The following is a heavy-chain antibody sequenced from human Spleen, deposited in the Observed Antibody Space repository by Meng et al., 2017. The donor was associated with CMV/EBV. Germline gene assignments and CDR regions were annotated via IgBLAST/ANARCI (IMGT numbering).Heavy chain of an antibody. V-gene: IGHV3-21*01. Sequence: GESLKISCAASGFTFSVYSMNWVRQAPGKGLEWVSSITSSSSYIYYADSVKGRFTISRDNAKNSLYLQMNSLRAEDTAVYYCARLPLYCSSTTCYVDYWGQGTVVTVSS. CDR1: GFTFSVYS. J-gene: IGHJ4*02. D-gene: IGHD2-2*01. CDR3: ARLPLYCSSTTCYVDY. CDR2: ITSSSSYI.